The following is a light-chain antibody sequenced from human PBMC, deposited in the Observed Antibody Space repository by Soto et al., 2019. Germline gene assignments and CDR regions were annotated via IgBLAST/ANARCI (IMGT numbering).Light chain of an antibody. V-gene: IGKV1-27*01. Sequence: DIQMTQSPSSLSASVGDRVTITCRASQGISNYLAWYQQKPGKVPKLLIYAASTLQSGVPSRFSGSGSGTDFTLSISSLQPDDVSTYYCQNYNSGPRTFGQGTKVEIK. CDR3: QNYNSGPRT. J-gene: IGKJ1*01. CDR1: QGISNY. CDR2: AAS.